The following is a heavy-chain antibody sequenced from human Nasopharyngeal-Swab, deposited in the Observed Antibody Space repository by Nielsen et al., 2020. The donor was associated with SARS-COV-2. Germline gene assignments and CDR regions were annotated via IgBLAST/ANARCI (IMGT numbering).Heavy chain of an antibody. CDR2: INPNSGGT. CDR1: GYTFTGYY. J-gene: IGHJ6*02. V-gene: IGHV1-2*06. D-gene: IGHD6-13*01. CDR3: ARDPTSAAGTGDYYYGMDV. Sequence: ASVKVSCKASGYTFTGYYMHWVRQAPGQGLEWMGRINPNSGGTNYAQKFQGRVTMTRDTSISTAYMELSRLRSDDTAVYYCARDPTSAAGTGDYYYGMDVWGQGTTVTVSS.